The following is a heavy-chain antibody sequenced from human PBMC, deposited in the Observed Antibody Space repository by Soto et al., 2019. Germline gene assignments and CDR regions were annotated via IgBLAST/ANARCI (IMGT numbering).Heavy chain of an antibody. J-gene: IGHJ4*02. D-gene: IGHD3-16*01. CDR2: ISSSSSYI. V-gene: IGHV3-21*01. Sequence: EVQLVESGGGLVKPGGSLRLSCAASGFTFSSYSMNWVRQAPGKGLEWVSSISSSSSYIYYADSVKGRFTISRDNAKNSLYLQMNSLRAEDTAVYYCARRSITFGGFDYWGQGTLLTVSS. CDR1: GFTFSSYS. CDR3: ARRSITFGGFDY.